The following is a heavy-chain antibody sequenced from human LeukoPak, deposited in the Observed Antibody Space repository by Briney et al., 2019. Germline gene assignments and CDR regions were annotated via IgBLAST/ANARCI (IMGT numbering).Heavy chain of an antibody. CDR1: GGSISSYY. CDR3: ARDSYSNRFDY. D-gene: IGHD4-11*01. Sequence: PSETLSLTCTVSGGSISSYYWSWIRQPPGKGLEWIGYIYYSGSTKYNPSLKSRVTISVDASKTQFSLKLNSVTAADTAVYYCARDSYSNRFDYWGQGTLVTVSS. J-gene: IGHJ4*02. CDR2: IYYSGST. V-gene: IGHV4-59*01.